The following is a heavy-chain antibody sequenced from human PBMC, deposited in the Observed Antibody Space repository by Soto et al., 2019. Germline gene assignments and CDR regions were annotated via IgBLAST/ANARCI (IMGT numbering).Heavy chain of an antibody. J-gene: IGHJ6*02. D-gene: IGHD2-2*01. CDR1: GFTFSSYA. Sequence: GGSLRLSCAASGFTFSSYAMHWVRQAPGKGLEWVAVISYDGSNKYYADSVKGRFTISRDNSKNTLYLQMNSLRAEDTAVYYCARISSTSWVDVWGQGTTVTVSS. V-gene: IGHV3-30-3*01. CDR3: ARISSTSWVDV. CDR2: ISYDGSNK.